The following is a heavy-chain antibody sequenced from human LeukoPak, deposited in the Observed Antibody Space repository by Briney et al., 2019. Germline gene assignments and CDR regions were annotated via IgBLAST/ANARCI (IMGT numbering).Heavy chain of an antibody. CDR2: IKQDGSEK. V-gene: IGHV3-7*03. CDR1: GFTFSNYW. Sequence: GGSLRLSCAASGFTFSNYWMSWVRQAPGKGLQWVANIKQDGSEKNYVDSVKGRFTISRDNAKNSLYLQMNSLRAEDTAVYYCAKLVYSTSSGQVPLDYWGQGTLVTVSS. CDR3: AKLVYSTSSGQVPLDY. D-gene: IGHD6-6*01. J-gene: IGHJ4*02.